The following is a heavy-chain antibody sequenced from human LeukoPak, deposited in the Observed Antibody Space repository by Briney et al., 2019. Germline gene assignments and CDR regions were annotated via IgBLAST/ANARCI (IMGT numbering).Heavy chain of an antibody. D-gene: IGHD3-10*01. CDR2: IYYSGYS. CDR1: GGSITTSTSY. V-gene: IGHV4-39*01. J-gene: IGHJ5*02. CDR3: ARQGGDTMVRGVVRDWFDP. Sequence: SETLSLSCTVSGGSITTSTSYWGWIRQPPGEGLEWIGSIYYSGYSYYSPSLKSRVTISVDTSKNQFSLKLSSVTAADTAVYYCARQGGDTMVRGVVRDWFDPWGQGTLVTVSS.